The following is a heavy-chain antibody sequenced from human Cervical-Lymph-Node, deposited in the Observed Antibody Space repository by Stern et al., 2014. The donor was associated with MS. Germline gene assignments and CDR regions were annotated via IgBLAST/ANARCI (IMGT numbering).Heavy chain of an antibody. CDR3: ARSVTTGTLHYYYYYGMDV. CDR2: ISAYNGNT. Sequence: VQLVESGAEVKKPGASVKVSCKASGYTFTSYGISWVRQAPGQGLEWMGWISAYNGNTNYAQKLQGRVTMTTDTSTSTAYMELRSLRSDDTAVYYCARSVTTGTLHYYYYYGMDVWGQGTTVTVSS. D-gene: IGHD1-7*01. J-gene: IGHJ6*02. CDR1: GYTFTSYG. V-gene: IGHV1-18*01.